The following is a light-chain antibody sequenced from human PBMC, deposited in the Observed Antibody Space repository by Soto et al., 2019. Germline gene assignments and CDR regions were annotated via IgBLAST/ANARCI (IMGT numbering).Light chain of an antibody. J-gene: IGLJ2*01. CDR1: SSDVGGYNY. Sequence: QSALTQPASVSGSPGQSINISSTGTSSDVGGYNYVSWYQQHPGKAPKLMIYDVNTRPSGVSNRFSGSKSGNTASLTISGLQAEDEADYYCSSYTSSISFGGGTKLTVL. CDR2: DVN. V-gene: IGLV2-14*01. CDR3: SSYTSSIS.